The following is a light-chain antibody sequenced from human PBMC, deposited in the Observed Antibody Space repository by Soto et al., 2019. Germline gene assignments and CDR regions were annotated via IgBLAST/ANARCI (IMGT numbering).Light chain of an antibody. CDR1: SGDVDAFDY. V-gene: IGLV2-14*01. CDR3: TSFTSSSTQV. Sequence: QPASVSGSPGQSITISCTGTSGDVDAFDYVSWYQQHPGKAPKLMIFEVSDRPSGVSDRFSGSKSGSTASLTISGLQAEDEADYFCTSFTSSSTQVFGTGTKVTVL. J-gene: IGLJ1*01. CDR2: EVS.